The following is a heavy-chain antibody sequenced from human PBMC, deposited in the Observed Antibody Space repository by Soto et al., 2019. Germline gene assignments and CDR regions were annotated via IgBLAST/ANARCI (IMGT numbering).Heavy chain of an antibody. V-gene: IGHV4-34*01. CDR3: ARARVGFNY. CDR2: INHSGST. CDR1: GGSFSGYD. Sequence: QVQPQQWDARLLKPSETLSLSCAVYGGSFSGYDWSWIRQTPGKGLEWIGQINHSGSTNYNPSLQSRVTISVDMSNNQFSVNLKSVTAADTAVYYCARARVGFNYWGQGTLVAVSS. J-gene: IGHJ4*02.